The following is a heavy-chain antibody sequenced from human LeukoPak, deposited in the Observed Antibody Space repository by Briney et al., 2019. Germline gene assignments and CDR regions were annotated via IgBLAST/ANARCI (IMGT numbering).Heavy chain of an antibody. CDR3: ARDPYDSRSGSYGAFDI. CDR2: IKQDGSEE. D-gene: IGHD3-22*01. V-gene: IGHV3-7*01. CDR1: GFTFSSYW. J-gene: IGHJ3*02. Sequence: GGSLRLSCAASGFTFSSYWMTWVRQAPGKGLEWVANIKQDGSEEYNVDCVKGRFTISRDSAKNSLYLQMNSLRAEDTAVYYCARDPYDSRSGSYGAFDIWGQGTMVTVSS.